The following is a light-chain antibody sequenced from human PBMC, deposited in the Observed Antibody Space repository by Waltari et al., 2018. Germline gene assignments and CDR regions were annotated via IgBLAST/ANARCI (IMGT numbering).Light chain of an antibody. J-gene: IGKJ1*01. CDR2: GAS. V-gene: IGKV3-20*01. CDR3: QHYVRLPAT. CDR1: QSVSRT. Sequence: IVLTQSPGTLSLSPGERATLSCRASQSVSRTLAWYQQKPGQAPKLLIYGASIRATVIPDRFTGSGSGTDFSLTISSLEPEDFAIYFCQHYVRLPATFGQGTKVEIK.